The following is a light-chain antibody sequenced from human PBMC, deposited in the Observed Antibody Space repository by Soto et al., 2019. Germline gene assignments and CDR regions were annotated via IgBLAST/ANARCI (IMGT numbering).Light chain of an antibody. J-gene: IGKJ3*01. CDR2: GAS. V-gene: IGKV3-20*01. Sequence: EIVLTQSPGTLSLSPGERATLSCRASQSVSSSYLAWYQQKPGQAPRLLIYGASSRATGIPDRFSVSGSGTDFTLTISRLEPEDFAVYYCQQYVSSPLTFGPGTKVDIK. CDR3: QQYVSSPLT. CDR1: QSVSSSY.